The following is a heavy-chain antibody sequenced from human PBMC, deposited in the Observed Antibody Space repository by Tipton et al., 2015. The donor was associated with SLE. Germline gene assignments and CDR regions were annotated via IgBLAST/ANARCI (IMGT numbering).Heavy chain of an antibody. V-gene: IGHV4-59*11. Sequence: TLSLTCTVSGGSISSHYWSWIRQPPGKGLEWIGYIYYSGSTNYNPSLKSRVTISVDTSKNQFSLKLNSVTAADTAVYYCARAPGWLRVFDYWGQGTLVTVSS. CDR2: IYYSGST. CDR1: GGSISSHY. J-gene: IGHJ4*02. CDR3: ARAPGWLRVFDY. D-gene: IGHD5-12*01.